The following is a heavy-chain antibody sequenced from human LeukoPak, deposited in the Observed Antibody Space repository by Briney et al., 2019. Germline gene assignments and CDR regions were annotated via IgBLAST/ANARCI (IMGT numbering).Heavy chain of an antibody. Sequence: SETLSLTCTVSGGSISSSSYYWGWIRQPPGKGLEWIGSIYYSGSTYYNPSLKSRVTISVDTSKNQFSLKLSSVTAADTAVYYCARHRGYYGSGSYLYWGQGTLVTVSS. D-gene: IGHD3-10*01. J-gene: IGHJ4*02. CDR1: GGSISSSSYY. CDR2: IYYSGST. CDR3: ARHRGYYGSGSYLY. V-gene: IGHV4-39*01.